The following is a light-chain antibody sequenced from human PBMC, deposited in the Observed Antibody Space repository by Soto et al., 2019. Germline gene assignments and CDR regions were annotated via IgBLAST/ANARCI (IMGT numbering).Light chain of an antibody. CDR2: EGT. Sequence: SALTQPASVSGSPGQSITISCTGTSSDVGSYNVVSWYQQHPGKAPKLMIYEGTKRPSGVSDRFSGSKSGNTASLTISGLQAEDEADYYCSSYAGISTYVLFGGGTKLTVL. V-gene: IGLV2-23*01. J-gene: IGLJ2*01. CDR3: SSYAGISTYVL. CDR1: SSDVGSYNV.